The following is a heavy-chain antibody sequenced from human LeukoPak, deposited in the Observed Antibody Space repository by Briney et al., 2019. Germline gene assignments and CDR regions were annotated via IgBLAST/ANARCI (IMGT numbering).Heavy chain of an antibody. CDR2: IRQDGSEK. CDR3: ARDMRGDGFDI. CDR1: GFTFSSFW. J-gene: IGHJ3*02. Sequence: GGSLRLSCAASGFTFSSFWMTWVRQAPGKGLEWVANIRQDGSEKYYVDSVEGRFTISRDNAKKSLFLQMHSLRAEDKAVYYCARDMRGDGFDIWGQGTMVTVSS. D-gene: IGHD2-2*01. V-gene: IGHV3-7*04.